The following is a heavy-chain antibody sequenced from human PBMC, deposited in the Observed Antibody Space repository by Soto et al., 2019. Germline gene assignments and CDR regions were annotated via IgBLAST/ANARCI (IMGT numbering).Heavy chain of an antibody. CDR2: MNPNSGNT. J-gene: IGHJ4*02. CDR1: GYTFTSYD. Sequence: GASVKVSCKASGYTFTSYDINWVRQATGQGLEWMGWMNPNSGNTGYAQKFQGRVTMTRNTSISTAYMELSSLRSEDTAVYYCARAPVSSGWFQLGDYIDYWGQGTLVSVSS. V-gene: IGHV1-8*01. D-gene: IGHD6-19*01. CDR3: ARAPVSSGWFQLGDYIDY.